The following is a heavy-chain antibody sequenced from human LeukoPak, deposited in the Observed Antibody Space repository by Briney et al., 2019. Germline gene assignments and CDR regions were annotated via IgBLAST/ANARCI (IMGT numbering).Heavy chain of an antibody. CDR3: ASIVVVPAAIS. J-gene: IGHJ5*02. Sequence: GGSLRLSCAASGFTFSSYEMNWVRQAPGKGLEWVSYISNSGSTIYYADSVKGRFTISRDNAKNSLYLQMNSLRAEDTAVYYCASIVVVPAAISWGQGTLVTVSS. D-gene: IGHD2-2*02. CDR2: ISNSGSTI. CDR1: GFTFSSYE. V-gene: IGHV3-48*03.